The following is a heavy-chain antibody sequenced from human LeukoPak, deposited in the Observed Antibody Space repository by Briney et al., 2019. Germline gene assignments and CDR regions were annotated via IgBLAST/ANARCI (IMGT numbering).Heavy chain of an antibody. V-gene: IGHV3-30-3*01. J-gene: IGHJ4*02. Sequence: AGGSLRLSCAASGFTFGTYAMSWVRQAPGKGLEWVAVISYDGSNKYYADSVKGRFTISRDNSKNTLYLQMNSLRAEDTAVYYCAREACPYRLCYYDSSGYSLNYYFDYWGQGTLVTVSS. CDR2: ISYDGSNK. D-gene: IGHD3-22*01. CDR1: GFTFGTYA. CDR3: AREACPYRLCYYDSSGYSLNYYFDY.